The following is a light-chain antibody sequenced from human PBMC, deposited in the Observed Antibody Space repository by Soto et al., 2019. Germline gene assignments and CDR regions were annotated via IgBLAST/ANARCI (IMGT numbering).Light chain of an antibody. CDR1: SGSIASTY. CDR3: QSHDSSHVI. CDR2: KNN. J-gene: IGLJ2*01. V-gene: IGLV6-57*04. Sequence: FILTQPHSVSESPGKTVTISCNRSSGSIASTYVQWYQQRPGSAPTAVIYKNNQRPSGVPDRFSGSIDSSSSSASLTISGLKTEDEADYYCQSHDSSHVIFGGGTKLTVL.